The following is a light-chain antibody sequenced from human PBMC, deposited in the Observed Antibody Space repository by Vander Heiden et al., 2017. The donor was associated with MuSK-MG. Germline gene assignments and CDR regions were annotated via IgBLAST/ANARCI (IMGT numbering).Light chain of an antibody. CDR1: QSISSY. V-gene: IGKV1-39*01. Sequence: DIQMTQSPSSLSASVGDRVTITCRASQSISSYLNWYQQKPGKAPQLLIYAASSLQSGVPSRFSGSGSGTDFTLTISRLQPEDFATYYCQQRDSTPRTFGQGTKVEIK. CDR3: QQRDSTPRT. J-gene: IGKJ1*01. CDR2: AAS.